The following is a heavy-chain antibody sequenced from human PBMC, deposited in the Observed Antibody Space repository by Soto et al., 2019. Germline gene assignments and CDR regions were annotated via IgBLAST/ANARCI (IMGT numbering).Heavy chain of an antibody. J-gene: IGHJ5*02. CDR3: ARGRFRRTWFDP. V-gene: IGHV1-8*01. Sequence: QEQLVQSGAEEKTPGASVKVSCKASGYTFTDYDINWVRQAAGQGLEWMGWMNPYSGNTGYAQKFQGRVTMTIDTSITTAYMELSSLRSEDTAVYYCARGRFRRTWFDPWGQGTLVTVSS. CDR1: GYTFTDYD. CDR2: MNPYSGNT. D-gene: IGHD3-16*01.